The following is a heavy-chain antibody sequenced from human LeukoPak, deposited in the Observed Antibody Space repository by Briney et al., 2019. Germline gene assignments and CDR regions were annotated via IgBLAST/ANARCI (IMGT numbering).Heavy chain of an antibody. CDR2: ISGSGGST. CDR3: ARGSGYWYFDL. CDR1: GFTFSSYA. V-gene: IGHV3-23*01. Sequence: GSLRLSCAASGFTFSSYAMSWVHQAPGKGLEWVSAISGSGGSTYYADSVKGRFTISRDNSKNTLYLQMNSLRAEDTAVYYCARGSGYWYFDLWGRGTLVTVSS. D-gene: IGHD2-15*01. J-gene: IGHJ2*01.